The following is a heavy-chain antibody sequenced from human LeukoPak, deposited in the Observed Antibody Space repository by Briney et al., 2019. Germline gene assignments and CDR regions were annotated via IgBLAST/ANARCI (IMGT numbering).Heavy chain of an antibody. D-gene: IGHD3-22*01. CDR1: GFTFSSYW. CDR2: IKQDGSEK. CDR3: ASIAYYYDSSGYYYPTLFDY. J-gene: IGHJ4*02. Sequence: GGSLRLSCAASGFTFSSYWMSWVRQAPGKGLEWVANIKQDGSEKYYVDSVKGRFTISRDNDKNSLHLQMNSLRAEDTAVYYCASIAYYYDSSGYYYPTLFDYWGQGTLVTVSS. V-gene: IGHV3-7*01.